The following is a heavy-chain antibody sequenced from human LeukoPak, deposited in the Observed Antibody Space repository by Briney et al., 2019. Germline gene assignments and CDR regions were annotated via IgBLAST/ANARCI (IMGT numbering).Heavy chain of an antibody. CDR3: ARVKGWVSSWLFDY. J-gene: IGHJ4*02. Sequence: SETLSLTCAVYGGSFSGYYWSWIRQPPGKGLEWIGEINHSGSTNYNPSLKSRVTISVDTSKNQFSLKLSSVTAADTAVYYCARVKGWVSSWLFDYWGQGTLVTVSS. CDR2: INHSGST. D-gene: IGHD6-13*01. V-gene: IGHV4-34*01. CDR1: GGSFSGYY.